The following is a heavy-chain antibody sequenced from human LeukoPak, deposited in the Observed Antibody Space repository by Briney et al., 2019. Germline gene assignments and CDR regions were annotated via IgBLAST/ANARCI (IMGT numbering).Heavy chain of an antibody. V-gene: IGHV3-30*01. CDR2: ISYDGTNK. Sequence: GGSLRLSCAASGFTFSSYAMHWVRQAPGKGLEWLAVISYDGTNKYYADSVKGRFTISRENSKNTMYLQMNSLRDEDTAVYYCARDQGSLPVWFYYYMDVWGSGTTVTVSS. CDR3: ARDQGSLPVWFYYYMDV. J-gene: IGHJ6*03. CDR1: GFTFSSYA. D-gene: IGHD3-16*01.